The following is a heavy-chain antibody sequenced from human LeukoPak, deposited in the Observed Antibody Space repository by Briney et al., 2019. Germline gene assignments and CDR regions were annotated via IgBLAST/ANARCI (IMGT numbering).Heavy chain of an antibody. V-gene: IGHV4-59*01. CDR2: IYNCEST. D-gene: IGHD6-6*01. Sequence: PSETLSLTCTVSGGSISTYYWSWIRQPPGKGLEWIGYIYNCESTNYNPSLKSRVTISMDTSKNQFSLRLSSVTAADTAVYYCARDVYSSSPNWGQGTLVTVSS. J-gene: IGHJ4*02. CDR3: ARDVYSSSPN. CDR1: GGSISTYY.